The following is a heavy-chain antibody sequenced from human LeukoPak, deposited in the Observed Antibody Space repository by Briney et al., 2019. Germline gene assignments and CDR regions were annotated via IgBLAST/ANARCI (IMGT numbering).Heavy chain of an antibody. Sequence: GGSLRLSCAASGFAFGTYTMNWVRQAPGKELEWVSSISSRSTHIYYADSVKGRFIISRDNAKNSLYLQMNSLRAEDTALYYCTRAKPGEHSYYDMDVWGKGTTVTVSS. CDR3: TRAKPGEHSYYDMDV. CDR2: ISSRSTHI. D-gene: IGHD2-21*01. CDR1: GFAFGTYT. J-gene: IGHJ6*04. V-gene: IGHV3-21*01.